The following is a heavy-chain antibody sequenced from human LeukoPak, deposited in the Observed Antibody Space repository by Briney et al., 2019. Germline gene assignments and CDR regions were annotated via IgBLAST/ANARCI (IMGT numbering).Heavy chain of an antibody. CDR2: IYPGDSDT. J-gene: IGHJ3*01. Sequence: GESLKISCEAFGYSFTGHWIGWVRQMPGRGLEFMGTIYPGDSDTRYSTSFKGCVTISVDKSINNAYLQWSGLKASDTAMYYCARYGKSGTYSHGFDVWGQGTMVIVSS. CDR1: GYSFTGHW. D-gene: IGHD3-10*01. V-gene: IGHV5-51*01. CDR3: ARYGKSGTYSHGFDV.